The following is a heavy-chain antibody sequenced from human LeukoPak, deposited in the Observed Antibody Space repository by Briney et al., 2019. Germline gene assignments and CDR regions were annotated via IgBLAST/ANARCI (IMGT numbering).Heavy chain of an antibody. CDR3: ARGPDTAMVRPFDY. CDR2: IYHSGST. CDR1: GYSISSGYY. J-gene: IGHJ4*02. Sequence: SETLSLTCTVSGYSISSGYYWGWIRQPPGKGLEWIGSIYHSGSTYYNPSLKSRVTMSVDTSKNQFSLKLSSVTAADTAVYYCARGPDTAMVRPFDYWGQGTLVTVSS. D-gene: IGHD5-18*01. V-gene: IGHV4-38-2*02.